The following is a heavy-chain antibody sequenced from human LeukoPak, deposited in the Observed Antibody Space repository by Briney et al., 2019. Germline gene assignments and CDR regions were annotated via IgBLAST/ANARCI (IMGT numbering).Heavy chain of an antibody. CDR1: GFTFSSYW. V-gene: IGHV3-7*01. J-gene: IGHJ4*02. CDR2: IKKDGSEK. Sequence: GRSLRLSCAASGFTFSSYWMSWVRQAPGKGLEWVANIKKDGSEKYSVDSVKGRFTISRDNAKTSLYLQMNSLRAEDTAVYYCARHLSGITGYTYGRGIDYWGQGTLVTVSS. CDR3: ARHLSGITGYTYGRGIDY. D-gene: IGHD5-18*01.